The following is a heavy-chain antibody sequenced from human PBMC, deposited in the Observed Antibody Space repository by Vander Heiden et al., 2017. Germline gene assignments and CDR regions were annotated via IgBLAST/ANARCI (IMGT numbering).Heavy chain of an antibody. D-gene: IGHD3-22*01. Sequence: EWVANIKQDGSEKYYVDSVKGRFTISRDNAKNSLYLQMNSLRAEDTAVYYCARDLPPHDKRPGDGMDVWGQGTTVTVSS. J-gene: IGHJ6*02. V-gene: IGHV3-7*01. CDR2: IKQDGSEK. CDR3: ARDLPPHDKRPGDGMDV.